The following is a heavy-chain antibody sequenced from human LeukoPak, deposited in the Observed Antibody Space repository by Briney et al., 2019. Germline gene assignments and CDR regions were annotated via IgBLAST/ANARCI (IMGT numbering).Heavy chain of an antibody. CDR1: GYTLTELS. CDR3: ATDLLRITMVRGVYRDY. V-gene: IGHV1-24*01. D-gene: IGHD3-10*01. Sequence: ASVKVSCKVSGYTLTELSMHWVRQAPGKGLEWMGGFDPEDGETIYAQKFQGRVTMTEDTSTDTAYMELSSLRSEDTAVYYCATDLLRITMVRGVYRDYWGQGTLVIVSS. J-gene: IGHJ4*02. CDR2: FDPEDGET.